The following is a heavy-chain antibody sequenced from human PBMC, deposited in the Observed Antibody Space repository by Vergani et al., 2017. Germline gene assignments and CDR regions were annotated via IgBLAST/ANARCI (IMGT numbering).Heavy chain of an antibody. CDR3: AELYGDDGYSPV. Sequence: VQLQESGPGLVQPSETLSLTFTVSGAALTYFYWSWFRQPPGKGLEWVSGISGHDHRTLYADSVKGRFIISRADSKNTLYLQMSSLRVEDTAIYYCAELYGDDGYSPVWGQGTLVTVSS. D-gene: IGHD5-18*01. J-gene: IGHJ4*02. CDR2: ISGHDHRT. CDR1: GAALTYFY. V-gene: IGHV3-23*01.